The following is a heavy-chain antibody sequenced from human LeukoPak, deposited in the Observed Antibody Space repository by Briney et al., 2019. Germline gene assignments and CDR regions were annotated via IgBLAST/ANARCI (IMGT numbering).Heavy chain of an antibody. V-gene: IGHV1-46*01. CDR1: GYTFTSYY. Sequence: ASVKVSCKASGYTFTSYYMHWVRQAPGQGLEWMGIINPSGGSTSYAQKFQGRVTMTRDTSTSTVYMELSSLRSEDTAVYYCARGFAITMARGAMGGIDYWGQGTLVTVSS. CDR2: INPSGGST. D-gene: IGHD3-10*01. J-gene: IGHJ4*02. CDR3: ARGFAITMARGAMGGIDY.